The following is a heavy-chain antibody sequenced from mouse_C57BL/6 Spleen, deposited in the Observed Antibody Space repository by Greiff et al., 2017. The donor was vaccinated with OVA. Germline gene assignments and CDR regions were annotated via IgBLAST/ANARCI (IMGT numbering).Heavy chain of an antibody. CDR1: GYSFTDYN. J-gene: IGHJ2*01. CDR3: ARSLGGYDRSFFDY. D-gene: IGHD2-2*01. V-gene: IGHV1-39*01. CDR2: INPNYGTT. Sequence: EVKLQESGPELVKPGASVKISCKASGYSFTDYNMNWVKQSNGKSLEWIGVINPNYGTTSYNQKFKGKATLTVDQSSSTAYMQLNSLTSEDPAVYYCARSLGGYDRSFFDYWGQGTTLTVSS.